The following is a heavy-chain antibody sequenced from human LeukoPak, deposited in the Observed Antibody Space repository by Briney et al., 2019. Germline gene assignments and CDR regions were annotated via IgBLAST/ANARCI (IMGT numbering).Heavy chain of an antibody. CDR2: FYYRGST. D-gene: IGHD6-19*01. J-gene: IGHJ4*02. Sequence: SETLSLTCTVSGGSINTNPNYWGWIRQPPGKGLEWIGCFYYRGSTYYNPALKSRVTVSGDSSQNQFSLKLSSVTAADTAVYYCARDVRGGGWFFDHWGQGTLVTVSS. CDR1: GGSINTNPNY. CDR3: ARDVRGGGWFFDH. V-gene: IGHV4-39*07.